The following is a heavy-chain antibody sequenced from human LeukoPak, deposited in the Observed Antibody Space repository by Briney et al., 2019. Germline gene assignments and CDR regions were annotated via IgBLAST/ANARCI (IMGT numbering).Heavy chain of an antibody. D-gene: IGHD2/OR15-2a*01. V-gene: IGHV4-34*01. Sequence: SETLSLTCAVFGGSFSDYYWSWIRQPPGKGLEWIGEINHGGDTNYNSSLQSRVTLSVDTSRNQFSLILSPVTAADTAIYYCASHKYPVQAFDIWGQGTMVTVSS. CDR2: INHGGDT. CDR3: ASHKYPVQAFDI. J-gene: IGHJ3*02. CDR1: GGSFSDYY.